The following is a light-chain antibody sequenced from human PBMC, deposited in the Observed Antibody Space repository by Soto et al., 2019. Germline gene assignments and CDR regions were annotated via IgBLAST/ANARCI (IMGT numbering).Light chain of an antibody. CDR1: SSNIGSNT. V-gene: IGLV1-44*01. Sequence: QSVLTQPPSASGTPGQRVTISCSGSSSNIGSNTVNWYQQLPGTAPKLLIYSNNQRPSGVPDRFSGSKSGTSASLAISGLRSEDEADYYCAAWDDSLNVLLGGGTQLTVL. J-gene: IGLJ2*01. CDR3: AAWDDSLNVL. CDR2: SNN.